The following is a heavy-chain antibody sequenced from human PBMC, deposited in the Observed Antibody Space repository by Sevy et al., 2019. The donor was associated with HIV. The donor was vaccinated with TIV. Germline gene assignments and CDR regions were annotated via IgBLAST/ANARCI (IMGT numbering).Heavy chain of an antibody. J-gene: IGHJ5*02. CDR3: ARRRVAGGGGFWFDP. D-gene: IGHD6-19*01. V-gene: IGHV4-59*01. CDR2: IYYSGST. Sequence: SETLSLTCTVSGGSTSSYYWSWIRQPPGKGLEWIGYIYYSGSTNYNPSLKSRVTISVDTSKNQFSLKLSSVTAADTAVYYCARRRVAGGGGFWFDPWGQGTLVTVSS. CDR1: GGSTSSYY.